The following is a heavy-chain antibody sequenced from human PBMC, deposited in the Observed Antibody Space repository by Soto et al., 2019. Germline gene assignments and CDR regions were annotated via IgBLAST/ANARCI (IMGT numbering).Heavy chain of an antibody. CDR3: ARWSDSSGYNGFFDY. Sequence: QVQLQESGPGLVKPSQTLSLTCTVSGGSISSGGYYWSWIRQHPGKGLEWIGYIYYSGSTYYNQSLKSRFTITVDTSKIQFSLKLSSVTAADTAVYYCARWSDSSGYNGFFDYWGQGTLVTVSS. V-gene: IGHV4-31*03. CDR1: GGSISSGGYY. J-gene: IGHJ4*02. D-gene: IGHD3-22*01. CDR2: IYYSGST.